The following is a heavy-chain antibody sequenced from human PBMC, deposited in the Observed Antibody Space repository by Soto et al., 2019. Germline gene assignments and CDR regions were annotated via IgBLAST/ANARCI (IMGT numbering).Heavy chain of an antibody. J-gene: IGHJ4*02. V-gene: IGHV3-23*01. CDR2: ITDGGGST. CDR1: GFTFTNVA. Sequence: PGGSLRLSCVASGFTFTNVAMTWVRQAPGEGLEWVSSITDGGGSTDYADSVKGRFTISRDNSKSTLYLQMNNLRADNTAVYYCAKLYWNPRYFDYWGQGARVTSPQ. CDR3: AKLYWNPRYFDY. D-gene: IGHD1-1*01.